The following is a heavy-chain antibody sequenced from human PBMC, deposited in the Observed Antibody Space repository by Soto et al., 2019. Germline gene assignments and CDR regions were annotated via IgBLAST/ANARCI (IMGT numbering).Heavy chain of an antibody. CDR1: GGSISSYY. V-gene: IGHV4-59*01. CDR3: ARAIAVPRSDYYYYGMDV. J-gene: IGHJ6*02. D-gene: IGHD6-19*01. CDR2: IYYSGST. Sequence: SETLSLTCTVSGGSISSYYWSWIRQPPGKGLEWIGYIYYSGSTNYNPSLKSRVTISVDTSKNQFSLKLSSVTAADTAVYYCARAIAVPRSDYYYYGMDVWGQGTTVPVSS.